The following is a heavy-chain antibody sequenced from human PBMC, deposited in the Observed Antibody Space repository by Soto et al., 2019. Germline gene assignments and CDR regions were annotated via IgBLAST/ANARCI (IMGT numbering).Heavy chain of an antibody. V-gene: IGHV1-46*03. D-gene: IGHD6-6*01. CDR3: VRATAARQRDYSYHYYLHI. CDR2: INPNGGST. J-gene: IGHJ6*03. Sequence: SVKVSCKASGYTFINYYIHWVRQAPGQGLEWMGVINPNGGSTVYAQKFQGRVTLTRDTSTSTVYVELSSLRSDNTAVYFCVRATAARQRDYSYHYYLHIWGKGTTVTVS. CDR1: GYTFINYY.